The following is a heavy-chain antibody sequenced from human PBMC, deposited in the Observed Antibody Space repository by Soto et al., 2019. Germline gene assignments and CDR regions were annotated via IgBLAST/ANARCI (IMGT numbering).Heavy chain of an antibody. J-gene: IGHJ5*02. CDR2: ISAYNGNT. V-gene: IGHV1-18*01. CDR3: ARLRGYSGLDNWFDP. Sequence: ASVKVSCKASGYTFTSYGISWARQAPGQGLEWMGWISAYNGNTNYAQKLQGRVTMTTDTSTSTAYMELRSLRSDDTAVYYCARLRGYSGLDNWFDPWGQGTLVTVSS. D-gene: IGHD5-12*01. CDR1: GYTFTSYG.